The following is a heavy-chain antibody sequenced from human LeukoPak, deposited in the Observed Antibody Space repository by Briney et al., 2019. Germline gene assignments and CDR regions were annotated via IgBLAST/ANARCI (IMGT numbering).Heavy chain of an antibody. CDR3: ARYDPGYCGGDCYSDAFDI. CDR1: GGSISSTSYY. Sequence: SETLSLTCSVSGGSISSTSYYWGWIRQPPGKGLEWIGSIYYSGTTYYNPSLKSRVTIPVDTSKNQFSLKLSSVTAADTAVYYCARYDPGYCGGDCYSDAFDIWGQGTMVTVSS. CDR2: IYYSGTT. D-gene: IGHD2-21*02. V-gene: IGHV4-39*07. J-gene: IGHJ3*02.